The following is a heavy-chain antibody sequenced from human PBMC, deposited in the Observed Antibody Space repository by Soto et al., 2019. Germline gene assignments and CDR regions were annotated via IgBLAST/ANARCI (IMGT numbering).Heavy chain of an antibody. D-gene: IGHD2-15*01. CDR2: IKQDGSEK. CDR1: GFTFSNYW. CDR3: ARVEVCSGGSCYSYYYYYMDV. V-gene: IGHV3-7*01. J-gene: IGHJ6*03. Sequence: GGSLRLSCVASGFTFSNYWMSWVRQAPGKGLEWVANIKQDGSEKYFVDSVKGRFTISRDNAKNSLYLQMNSLRAEDTAVYYCARVEVCSGGSCYSYYYYYMDVWGKGTTVTVSS.